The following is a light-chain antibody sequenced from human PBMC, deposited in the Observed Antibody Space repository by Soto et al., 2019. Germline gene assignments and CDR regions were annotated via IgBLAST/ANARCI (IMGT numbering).Light chain of an antibody. V-gene: IGKV3-20*01. Sequence: EIVLTQSPGTLSLSPGERATLSCRASHSVSSSYLAWYQQKPGQAPRLLIYGASSRATGIPDRFSGSGSGTDFTLTISRLEPEDFAVYDCQQYGSSPPITFGQGTRLEI. CDR1: HSVSSSY. CDR2: GAS. CDR3: QQYGSSPPIT. J-gene: IGKJ5*01.